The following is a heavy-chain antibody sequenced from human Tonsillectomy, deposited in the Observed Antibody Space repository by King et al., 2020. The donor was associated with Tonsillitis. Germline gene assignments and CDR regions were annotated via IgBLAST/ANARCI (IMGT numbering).Heavy chain of an antibody. Sequence: VQLQESGPGLVKPSQTLSLTCTVSGCSISSGNYYWAWIRQPAGQGLEWIGRIYTSGTTTYNPSLKSRITMSLDTSTNQFSLTLSSVTAADTAVYYCARDYPPSGTKFDYWGQGTLVTVSS. CDR1: GCSISSGNYY. CDR2: IYTSGTT. J-gene: IGHJ4*02. CDR3: ARDYPPSGTKFDY. D-gene: IGHD3-10*01. V-gene: IGHV4-61*02.